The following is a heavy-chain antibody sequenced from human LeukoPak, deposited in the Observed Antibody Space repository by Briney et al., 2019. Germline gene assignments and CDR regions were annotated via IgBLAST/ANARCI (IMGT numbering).Heavy chain of an antibody. CDR3: ARVSCAGGSCRYNWFDP. Sequence: ASAKVSCKASGYTFTSYFIHWVRQAPGQGLEWMGVIGPGGGSTSYAQKFQGRVTMTRDTSTSTVYMELSSLRSEDTAVYYCARVSCAGGSCRYNWFDPWGQGTLVSVSS. CDR1: GYTFTSYF. CDR2: IGPGGGST. V-gene: IGHV1-46*01. D-gene: IGHD2-15*01. J-gene: IGHJ5*02.